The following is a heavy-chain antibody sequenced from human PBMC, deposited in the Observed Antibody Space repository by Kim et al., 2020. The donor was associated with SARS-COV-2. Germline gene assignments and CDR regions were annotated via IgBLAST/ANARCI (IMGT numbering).Heavy chain of an antibody. J-gene: IGHJ4*02. CDR3: AKVFSDHSSSWLLSRRGGYFDY. V-gene: IGHV3-23*01. Sequence: GGSLRLSCAASGFTFSSYAMSWVRQAPGKGLEWVSAISGSGGSTYYADSVKGRFTISRDNSKNTLYLQMNSLRAEDTAVYYCAKVFSDHSSSWLLSRRGGYFDYWGQGTLVTVSS. CDR2: ISGSGGST. CDR1: GFTFSSYA. D-gene: IGHD6-13*01.